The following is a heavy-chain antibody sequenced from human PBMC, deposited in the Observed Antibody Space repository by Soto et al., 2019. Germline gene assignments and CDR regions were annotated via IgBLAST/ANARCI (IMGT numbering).Heavy chain of an antibody. D-gene: IGHD3-3*01. Sequence: GASVKVSCKASGYTFTSYAMHWVRQAPGQRLEWMGWINAGNGNTKYSQKFQGRVTITRDTSASTAYMELSSLRSEDTAVYYCARDLATYYDFWSGYFATGLNDYGTDVWGQGTTVTVSS. CDR1: GYTFTSYA. CDR2: INAGNGNT. CDR3: ARDLATYYDFWSGYFATGLNDYGTDV. V-gene: IGHV1-3*01. J-gene: IGHJ6*02.